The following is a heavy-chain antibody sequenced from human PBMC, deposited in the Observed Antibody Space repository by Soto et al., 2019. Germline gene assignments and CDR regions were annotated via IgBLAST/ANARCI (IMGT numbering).Heavy chain of an antibody. Sequence: QVQLVQSGAEVKKPGSSVKVSCKASGGTFSSYAISWVRQAPGQGLEWMGGIIPIFGTADYAQKFQGRVTITADESTSTAYMELSSLRSEDMAVYYCAKHYDNWDYYCGMDVCGQGTTVTVSS. V-gene: IGHV1-69*12. D-gene: IGHD3-22*01. CDR1: GGTFSSYA. CDR2: IIPIFGTA. CDR3: AKHYDNWDYYCGMDV. J-gene: IGHJ6*02.